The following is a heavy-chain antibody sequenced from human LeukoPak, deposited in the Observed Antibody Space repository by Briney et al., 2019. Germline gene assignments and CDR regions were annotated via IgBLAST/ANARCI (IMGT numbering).Heavy chain of an antibody. V-gene: IGHV3-15*01. CDR1: GFTLIENW. D-gene: IGHD1-26*01. CDR3: TTDQVGFGMEV. Sequence: PGGSLRLSCAASGFTLIENWMSWVRQAPGKGLEWVGRIKSKVDGATDAYAAPVKGRFIISSDNTKITLYLHRNRPETEDIYVYFCTTDQVGFGMEVWGQGTTVTVSS. J-gene: IGHJ6*02. CDR2: IKSKVDGATD.